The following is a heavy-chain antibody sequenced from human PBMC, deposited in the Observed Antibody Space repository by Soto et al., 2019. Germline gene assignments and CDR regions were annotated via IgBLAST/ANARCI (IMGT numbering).Heavy chain of an antibody. CDR3: ARRATYYYDSSGPAWYYFDD. CDR1: GGSISSGDYY. CDR2: IYYSGST. V-gene: IGHV4-30-4*01. Sequence: SETLSLTCTVSGGSISSGDYYWSWIRQPPGKGLEWIGYIYYSGSTYYNQSLKSRVTISVDTSKNQFSLKLSSVTAADTAVYYCARRATYYYDSSGPAWYYFDDWGQGTLVT. J-gene: IGHJ4*02. D-gene: IGHD3-22*01.